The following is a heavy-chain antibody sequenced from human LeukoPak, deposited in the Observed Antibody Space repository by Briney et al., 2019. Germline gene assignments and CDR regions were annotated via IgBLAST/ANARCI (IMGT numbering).Heavy chain of an antibody. CDR1: GFTFSSYG. CDR2: ISYDGSNK. D-gene: IGHD6-19*01. J-gene: IGHJ4*02. V-gene: IGHV3-30*18. CDR3: AKDVGIAVAADPAPRFDY. Sequence: GGSLRLSCAASGFTFSSYGMHWVRQAPGKGLEWVAVISYDGSNKYYADSVKGRFTISRDNSKNTLYLQMNSLRAEDTAVYYCAKDVGIAVAADPAPRFDYWGQGTLVAVSS.